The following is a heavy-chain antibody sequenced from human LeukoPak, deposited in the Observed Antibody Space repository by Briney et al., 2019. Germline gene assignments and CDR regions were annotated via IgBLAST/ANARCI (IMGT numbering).Heavy chain of an antibody. CDR3: AKSLQTHFGLYGDSGGIPYYYYYYGMDV. Sequence: QPGGSLRLSCAASGFTFSSYGMHWVRQAPGKGLEWVAVISYDGSNKYYADSVKGRFTISRDNSKNTLYLQMNSLRAEDTAVYYCAKSLQTHFGLYGDSGGIPYYYYYYGMDVWGQGTTVTVSS. D-gene: IGHD4-17*01. CDR1: GFTFSSYG. V-gene: IGHV3-30*18. J-gene: IGHJ6*02. CDR2: ISYDGSNK.